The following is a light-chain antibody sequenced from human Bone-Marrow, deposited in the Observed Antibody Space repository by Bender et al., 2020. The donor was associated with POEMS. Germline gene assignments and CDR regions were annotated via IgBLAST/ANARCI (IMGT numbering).Light chain of an antibody. CDR1: SSYFGNNA. J-gene: IGLJ3*02. CDR2: SNN. V-gene: IGLV1-44*01. Sequence: QSVLTQPPSASGTPGQSVTISCSGTSSYFGNNAANWYQHVPGTAPKLLIYSNNQRPSGVPDRFTASTSGTSASLAIRGLHSDDEADYYCSSWDDSLNGGVFGGGTKLTVL. CDR3: SSWDDSLNGGV.